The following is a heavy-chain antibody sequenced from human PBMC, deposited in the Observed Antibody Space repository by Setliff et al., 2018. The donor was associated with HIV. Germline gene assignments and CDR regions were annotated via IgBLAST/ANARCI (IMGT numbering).Heavy chain of an antibody. CDR2: IRSKAYGGTT. J-gene: IGHJ4*02. V-gene: IGHV3-49*04. D-gene: IGHD3-9*01. Sequence: PGGSLRLSCTTSGFIFGDYAMSWVRQAPGKGLEWVSFIRSKAYGGTTEYAASVKGRFTISRDDSKSIAYLQMNSLKTEDTAVYYCAKSHTFYFDTPSYPLDYWGQGTLVTVSS. CDR1: GFIFGDYA. CDR3: AKSHTFYFDTPSYPLDY.